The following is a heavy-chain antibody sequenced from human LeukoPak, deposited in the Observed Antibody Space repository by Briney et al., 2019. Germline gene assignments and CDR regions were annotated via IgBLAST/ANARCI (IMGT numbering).Heavy chain of an antibody. CDR2: MYYDGST. D-gene: IGHD1-26*01. CDR3: ARRSDSGSDDGEDYFDY. J-gene: IGHJ4*02. Sequence: SETLSLACTVSGGSISSTTFYWGWIRQPPGKGLEWIGSMYYDGSTYHNPSLKSRVTISVDTSNNQFSLKLTSVTAADTAVYFCARRSDSGSDDGEDYFDYWGQGTLVTVSS. V-gene: IGHV4-39*01. CDR1: GGSISSTTFY.